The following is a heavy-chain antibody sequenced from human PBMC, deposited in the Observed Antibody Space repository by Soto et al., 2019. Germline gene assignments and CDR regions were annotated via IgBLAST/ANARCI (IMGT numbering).Heavy chain of an antibody. CDR1: GFTFDDYA. D-gene: IGHD2-15*01. CDR2: ISWNSGSI. Sequence: GGSLRLSCAASGFTFDDYAMHWVRQAPGKGLEWVSGISWNSGSIGYADSVKGRFTISRDNAKNSLYLQMNSLRAEDTALYYCAKAVGRLKYSVVVVAATPFYYYYYMDVWGKGTTVTVSS. CDR3: AKAVGRLKYSVVVVAATPFYYYYYMDV. V-gene: IGHV3-9*01. J-gene: IGHJ6*03.